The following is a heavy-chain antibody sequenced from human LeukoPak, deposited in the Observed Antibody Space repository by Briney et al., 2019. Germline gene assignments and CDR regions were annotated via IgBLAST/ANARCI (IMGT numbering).Heavy chain of an antibody. CDR3: ARGTAMAVFDY. D-gene: IGHD5-18*01. V-gene: IGHV4-61*08. CDR2: IYYSGST. Sequence: RPSETLSLTCTVSGGSISSGGYDWSWIRQPPGKGLEWVGYIYYSGSTNYNPSLKSRVTISVDTSKTQFSLKLSSVTAADTAVYYCARGTAMAVFDYWGQGTLVTVSS. CDR1: GGSISSGGYD. J-gene: IGHJ4*02.